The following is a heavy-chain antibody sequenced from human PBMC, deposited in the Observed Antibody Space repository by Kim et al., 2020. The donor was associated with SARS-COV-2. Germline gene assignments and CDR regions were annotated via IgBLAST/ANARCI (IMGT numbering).Heavy chain of an antibody. CDR2: INPSGGST. V-gene: IGHV1-46*01. J-gene: IGHJ4*02. CDR1: GYTFTSYY. D-gene: IGHD3-3*01. CDR3: ARDGGSLEPDAETFDY. Sequence: ASVKVSCKASGYTFTSYYMHWVRQAPGQGLEWMGIINPSGGSTSYAQKFQGRVTMTRDTSTSTVYMELSSLRSEDTAVYYCARDGGSLEPDAETFDYWGQGTLVTVSS.